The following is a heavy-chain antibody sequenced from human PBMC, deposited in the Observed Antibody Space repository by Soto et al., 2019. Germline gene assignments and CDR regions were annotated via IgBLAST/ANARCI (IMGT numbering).Heavy chain of an antibody. CDR1: GFTFSSYW. J-gene: IGHJ4*02. D-gene: IGHD3-22*01. CDR2: INSDGSRT. CDR3: ARGDGDYYDGNGYLGRH. Sequence: EVQLMESGGGIVQPGGSLRLSCAASGFTFSSYWMHWVRQAPGKGLVWVSRINSDGSRTSYADSAKGRFTISRDNAKNTVYLKMNSLRAEDTDVYYCARGDGDYYDGNGYLGRHWGQGTLVTVSS. V-gene: IGHV3-74*01.